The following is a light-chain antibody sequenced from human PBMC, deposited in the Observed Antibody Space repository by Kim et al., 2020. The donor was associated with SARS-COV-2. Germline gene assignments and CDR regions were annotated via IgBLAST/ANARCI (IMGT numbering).Light chain of an antibody. V-gene: IGLV1-36*01. CDR3: AAWDDGLNGPV. J-gene: IGLJ2*01. CDR1: DSNIGANS. CDR2: YDD. Sequence: ELTQPSSVSEVPRQKVIISCSGSDSNIGANSVNWYQQRPGKAPRLLIYYDDLKPSGVSDRFSGSKSGTSASLAISGLQSEDEADYYCAAWDDGLNGPVFGGGTQLTVL.